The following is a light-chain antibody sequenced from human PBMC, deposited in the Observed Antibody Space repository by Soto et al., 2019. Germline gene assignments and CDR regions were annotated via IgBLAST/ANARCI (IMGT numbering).Light chain of an antibody. J-gene: IGKJ4*01. CDR2: GAS. CDR3: HQDFDLPLT. CDR1: QSLSNTC. Sequence: EIVMTQSPVTLSLSPGDRATLSCRASQSLSNTCISWYQQKPGQAPRLLIYGASTRATGIPARFSGSGSGTDFTLTISSLQPEDFALYYCHQDFDLPLTFGGGTKVEIK. V-gene: IGKV3D-7*01.